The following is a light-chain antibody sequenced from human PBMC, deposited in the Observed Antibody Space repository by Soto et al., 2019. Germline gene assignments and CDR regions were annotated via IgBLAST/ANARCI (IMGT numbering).Light chain of an antibody. V-gene: IGKV3D-20*02. CDR3: QQRSIPLT. J-gene: IGKJ4*01. CDR1: QSVSSSY. CDR2: GAS. Sequence: EIVLTQSPGTLSLSPGERATLSCRASQSVSSSYLAWYQQKPGQAPRLLIYGASSRATGIPDRFSGSGSGTDFTLTISSLQSEDFAVYYCQQRSIPLTFGGGTKVDIK.